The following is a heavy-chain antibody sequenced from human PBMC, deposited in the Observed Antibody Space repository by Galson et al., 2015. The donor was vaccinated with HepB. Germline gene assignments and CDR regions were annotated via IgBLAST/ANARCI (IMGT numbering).Heavy chain of an antibody. CDR1: GFTFSNAW. Sequence: SLRLSCAASGFTFSNAWMSWVRQAPGKGLEWVGRIKSKTDGGTTDYAAPVKGRFTVSRDDSKNTLYLQMNSLKTEDTAVYYCTTGGGVDIVVVPAAIAGYYYMDVWGKGTTVTVSS. CDR2: IKSKTDGGTT. J-gene: IGHJ6*03. D-gene: IGHD2-2*03. V-gene: IGHV3-15*01. CDR3: TTGGGVDIVVVPAAIAGYYYMDV.